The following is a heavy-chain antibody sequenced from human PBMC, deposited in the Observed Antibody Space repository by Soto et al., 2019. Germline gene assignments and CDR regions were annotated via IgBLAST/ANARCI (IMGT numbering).Heavy chain of an antibody. CDR3: ARVTIFGVAQYYFDY. Sequence: QVPLVQSGAEVKKPGASVKVSCKASGYTFTSYGISWVRQAPGQGLEWMGWISAYNGNTNYAQKLQGRVTMTTDTSTSTAYMELRSLRSDDTAVYYCARVTIFGVAQYYFDYRGQGTLVTVSS. CDR1: GYTFTSYG. D-gene: IGHD3-3*01. J-gene: IGHJ4*02. V-gene: IGHV1-18*01. CDR2: ISAYNGNT.